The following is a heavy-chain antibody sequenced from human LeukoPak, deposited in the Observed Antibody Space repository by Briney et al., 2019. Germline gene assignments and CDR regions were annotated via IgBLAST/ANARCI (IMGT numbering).Heavy chain of an antibody. Sequence: PGGSLRLSCAASGFTFSSYSMNWARQAPGKGLEWVSSISSSSSYIYYADSVKGRFTISRDNAKNSLYLQMNSLRAEDTAVYYCARSTSSEYDIYHFDYWGQGTLVTVSS. D-gene: IGHD3-9*01. J-gene: IGHJ4*02. CDR3: ARSTSSEYDIYHFDY. CDR2: ISSSSSYI. V-gene: IGHV3-21*01. CDR1: GFTFSSYS.